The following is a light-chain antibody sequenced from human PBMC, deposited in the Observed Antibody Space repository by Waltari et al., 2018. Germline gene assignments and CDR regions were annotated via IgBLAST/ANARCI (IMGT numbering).Light chain of an antibody. CDR2: ATS. CDR1: QSVGRS. V-gene: IGKV3-20*01. J-gene: IGKJ1*01. Sequence: EIVLTQSPGTLSLSPGERATLSCRASQSVGRSLAWYQQKPGRAPRLLIYATSNRATGIPDRFSGSGSGTDFSLTISRLEPEDFALYYCQHYVRLPVTFGQGTKVEVK. CDR3: QHYVRLPVT.